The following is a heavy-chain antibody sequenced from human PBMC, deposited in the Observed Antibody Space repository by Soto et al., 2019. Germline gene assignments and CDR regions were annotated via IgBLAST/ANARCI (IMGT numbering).Heavy chain of an antibody. V-gene: IGHV4-30-4*01. CDR3: AREGGDIVQVLYH. D-gene: IGHD2-15*01. Sequence: QVRLQESGPRVVRPSQTLSLTCSVSGASINRGDYYWSWIRQSPGRGLEWRGSIYYSGDTNYNPYLVNRVTMAVDATKNQFVLHLHSVAAADAAAYFCAREGGDIVQVLYHWGQGILITVSS. CDR2: IYYSGDT. J-gene: IGHJ4*02. CDR1: GASINRGDYY.